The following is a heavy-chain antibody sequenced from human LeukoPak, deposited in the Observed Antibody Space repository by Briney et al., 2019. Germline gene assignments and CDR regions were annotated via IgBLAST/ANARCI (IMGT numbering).Heavy chain of an antibody. CDR1: GGSFSGYY. CDR2: INHSGST. CDR3: ARDRGIQLWLLGYFDL. D-gene: IGHD5-18*01. Sequence: SETLSLTCAVYGGSFSGYYWSWIRQPPGKGLEWIGEINHSGSTNYNPSLKSRVTISVDTSKNQFSLKLSSVTAADTAVYYCARDRGIQLWLLGYFDLWGRGTLVTVSS. V-gene: IGHV4-34*01. J-gene: IGHJ2*01.